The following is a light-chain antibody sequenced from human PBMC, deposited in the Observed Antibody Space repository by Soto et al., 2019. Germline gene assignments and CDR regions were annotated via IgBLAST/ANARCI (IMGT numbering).Light chain of an antibody. J-gene: IGKJ4*01. CDR3: QQYGSSPT. CDR2: GAS. V-gene: IGKV3-20*01. CDR1: QSVSSSD. Sequence: EIVLTQSPGTLSLSPWESATLSCRASQSVSSSDLAWYQQKPGQAPRLLIYGASSSATGSPDRFSGSGSGTDFTLTISRLEPEDFAVYYCQQYGSSPTFGGGTKVEIK.